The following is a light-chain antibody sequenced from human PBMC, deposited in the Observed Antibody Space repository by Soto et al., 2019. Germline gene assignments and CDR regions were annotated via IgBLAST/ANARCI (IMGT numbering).Light chain of an antibody. Sequence: EIVRTQSPATLSVSHGESARLSCRSSQSVGSNLAWYQQKPGQAPRLLIFDASTRAIDIPVRFSGSGSGTEFTLTISSLQSEDFAVYYCQQYNNWPPYTFGQGTRLEIK. CDR2: DAS. J-gene: IGKJ5*01. CDR1: QSVGSN. V-gene: IGKV3-15*01. CDR3: QQYNNWPPYT.